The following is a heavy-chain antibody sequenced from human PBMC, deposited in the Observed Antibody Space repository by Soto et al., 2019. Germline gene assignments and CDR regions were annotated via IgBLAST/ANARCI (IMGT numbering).Heavy chain of an antibody. J-gene: IGHJ3*02. V-gene: IGHV1-46*01. CDR1: GYTFTSYY. CDR3: ARSSMSDAFDI. D-gene: IGHD6-6*01. CDR2: INPSGGST. Sequence: ASVKVSCKASGYTFTSYYMHWVRQAPGQGLEWMGIINPSGGSTSYAQKFQGRVTMTRDESTSTAYMELSSLRSEDTAVYYCARSSMSDAFDIWGQGTMVTVSS.